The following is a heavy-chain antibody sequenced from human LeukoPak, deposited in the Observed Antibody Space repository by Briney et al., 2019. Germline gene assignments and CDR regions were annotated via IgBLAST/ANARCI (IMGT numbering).Heavy chain of an antibody. Sequence: SVKVSCKASGYTFTGYYMHWVRQAPGQGLEWMGRIIPILGIANYAQKFQGRVTITADKSTSTAYMELSSLRSEDTAVYYCASGEGYCSGGSCYSSLDEYFQHWGQGTLVTVSS. D-gene: IGHD2-15*01. J-gene: IGHJ1*01. CDR2: IIPILGIA. CDR3: ASGEGYCSGGSCYSSLDEYFQH. V-gene: IGHV1-69*02. CDR1: GYTFTGYY.